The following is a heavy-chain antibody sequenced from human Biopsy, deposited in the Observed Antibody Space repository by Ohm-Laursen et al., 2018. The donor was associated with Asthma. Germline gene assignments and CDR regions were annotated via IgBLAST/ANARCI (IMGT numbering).Heavy chain of an antibody. Sequence: SLRLSCAVSGFTFGDYWMSWVRQVPGKGLEWVDNIKHDGTEKNHVDSLKGRFTISRDNAKNSLYLQMNSLRAEDTAVYYCARTFHFWSPYHAEHYQLWGQGTLVTVPS. CDR1: GFTFGDYW. D-gene: IGHD3-3*02. J-gene: IGHJ1*01. V-gene: IGHV3-7*01. CDR2: IKHDGTEK. CDR3: ARTFHFWSPYHAEHYQL.